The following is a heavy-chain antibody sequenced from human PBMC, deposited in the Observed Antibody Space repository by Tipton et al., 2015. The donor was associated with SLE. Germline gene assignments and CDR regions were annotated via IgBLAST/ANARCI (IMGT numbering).Heavy chain of an antibody. J-gene: IGHJ3*02. V-gene: IGHV4-31*03. CDR1: GASTSSGAIY. CDR3: ARGPNWGLDDAFDI. Sequence: TLSLTCSVSGASTSSGAIYWSWFRHHPGKGLEWIGYISYSGGTYYNPTLKSRVTLSVDTSKNQFSLKLSSVTAADTAVYFCARGPNWGLDDAFDIWGQGTMVSVSS. CDR2: ISYSGGT. D-gene: IGHD7-27*01.